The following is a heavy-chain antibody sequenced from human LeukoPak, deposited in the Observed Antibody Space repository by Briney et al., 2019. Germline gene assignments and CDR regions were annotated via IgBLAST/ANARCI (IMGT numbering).Heavy chain of an antibody. J-gene: IGHJ1*01. V-gene: IGHV3-21*01. D-gene: IGHD4-17*01. Sequence: GGSLRLSCAAPGFTFSTYSMTWVRQAPGKGLEWVSFISSSSSYIYYADSVKGRFTISRDNAKNSLYLQMNSLRAEDTAVYYCAHAVTPRHFQDWGQGTLVTVSS. CDR2: ISSSSSYI. CDR1: GFTFSTYS. CDR3: AHAVTPRHFQD.